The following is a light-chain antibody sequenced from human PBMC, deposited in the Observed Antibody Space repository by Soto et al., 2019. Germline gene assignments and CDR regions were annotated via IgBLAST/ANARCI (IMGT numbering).Light chain of an antibody. CDR2: SAS. J-gene: IGKJ4*01. Sequence: DILLTQSPSSLSPSVAAEVNIICRPSQGIKTILACYQQKPGKAPKSLIYSASSLQRGAPSRFSGSGSGTEFTLTVSSLQPEDFATYYCQQLKSYPLTFGGGTKVDIK. CDR3: QQLKSYPLT. V-gene: IGKV1-9*01. CDR1: QGIKTI.